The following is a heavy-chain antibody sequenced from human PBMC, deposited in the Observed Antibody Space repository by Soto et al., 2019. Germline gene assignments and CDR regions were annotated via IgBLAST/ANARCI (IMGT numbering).Heavy chain of an antibody. V-gene: IGHV2-5*02. CDR2: LYWDGDK. D-gene: IGHD4-4*01. CDR3: AHRKRTTTVATYLDY. J-gene: IGHJ4*02. Sequence: QITLRESGPTLVKPTQTLTLTCTFSGFSLGTSGEGVGWIRQPPRKALEWLATLYWDGDKRYSPSLRSRLTISKDTSESQVVLTMTNMYAADTATYFCAHRKRTTTVATYLDYWGLGSLVTVSS. CDR1: GFSLGTSGEG.